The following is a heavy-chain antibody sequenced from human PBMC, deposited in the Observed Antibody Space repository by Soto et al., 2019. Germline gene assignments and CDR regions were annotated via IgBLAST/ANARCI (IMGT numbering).Heavy chain of an antibody. D-gene: IGHD2-8*01. CDR2: ITATAT. J-gene: IGHJ5*02. V-gene: IGHV3-23*01. CDR3: AKGMVPDQ. Sequence: EVQLLESGGGFVQPGGSQRLSCAASGFNFRQYAMVWVRQAPGKGLEWVSAITATATHYADSVKGRFTISKDSSKTTLYLDINNLRVEDTAVYYCAKGMVPDQWGQGTLITVSS. CDR1: GFNFRQYA.